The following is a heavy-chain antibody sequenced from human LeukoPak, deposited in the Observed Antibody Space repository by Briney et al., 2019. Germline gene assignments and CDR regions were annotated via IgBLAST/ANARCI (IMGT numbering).Heavy chain of an antibody. Sequence: TSETLSLTCTVSGGSISSSSYYWGWIRQPPGKGLEWIGSIYYSGSTNYNPSLKSRVTISVDTSKNQFSLKLSSVTAADTAVYYCARDPTTVTKGFDIWGQGTVITVSS. CDR1: GGSISSSSYY. J-gene: IGHJ3*02. CDR3: ARDPTTVTKGFDI. CDR2: IYYSGST. V-gene: IGHV4-39*07. D-gene: IGHD4-17*01.